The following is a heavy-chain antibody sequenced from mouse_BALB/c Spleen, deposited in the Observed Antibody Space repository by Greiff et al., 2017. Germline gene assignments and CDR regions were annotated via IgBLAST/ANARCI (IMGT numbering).Heavy chain of an antibody. J-gene: IGHJ3*01. Sequence: VQLKESGGGLVKPGGSLKLSCAASGFTFSSYAMSWVRQTPEKRLEWVASISSGGSTYYPDSVKGRFTISRDNARNILYLQMSSLRSEDTAMYYCARGQGDYYGSSDGFAYWGQGTLVTVSA. V-gene: IGHV5-6-5*01. CDR1: GFTFSSYA. CDR2: ISSGGST. CDR3: ARGQGDYYGSSDGFAY. D-gene: IGHD1-1*01.